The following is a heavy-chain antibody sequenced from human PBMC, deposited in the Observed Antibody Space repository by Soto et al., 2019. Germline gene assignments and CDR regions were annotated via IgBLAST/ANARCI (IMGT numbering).Heavy chain of an antibody. CDR2: IAYDGSLK. J-gene: IGHJ6*01. CDR3: AKDLKVSGSHYGTLNYYYGMDV. Sequence: QVQLVESGGGVVQPGGTLRLSCAASGFTFSSYGMQWVRQAPGKGLEWVAVIAYDGSLKYYVDSVKGRFTISRDNSKNTLYLQINSLRDEDTAVYYCAKDLKVSGSHYGTLNYYYGMDVW. D-gene: IGHD3-10*01. V-gene: IGHV3-30*18. CDR1: GFTFSSYG.